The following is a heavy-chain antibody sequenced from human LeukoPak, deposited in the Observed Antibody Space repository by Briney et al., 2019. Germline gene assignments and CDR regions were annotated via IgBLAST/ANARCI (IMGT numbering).Heavy chain of an antibody. V-gene: IGHV3-30*03. CDR1: GFTFSSYG. CDR3: ARPRGAAAGTFGFDP. D-gene: IGHD6-13*01. J-gene: IGHJ5*02. CDR2: ISYDGSNK. Sequence: PGGSLRLSCAASGFTFSSYGMHWVRQAPGKGLEWVAVISYDGSNKYYADSVKGRFTISRDNSKNTLYLQMNSLRAEDTAVYYCARPRGAAAGTFGFDPWGQGTLVTVSS.